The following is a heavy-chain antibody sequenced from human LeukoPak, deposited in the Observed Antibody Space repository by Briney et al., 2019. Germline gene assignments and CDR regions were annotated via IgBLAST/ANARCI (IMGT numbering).Heavy chain of an antibody. CDR2: IYPGDSDT. D-gene: IGHD2-2*01. V-gene: IGHV5-51*01. Sequence: GESLKISCKGSGYSFTSYWIGWVRQMPGKGLEWMGIIYPGDSDTRYSPSFQGQVTISADKSISTAYLQWSSLKASDTAMYYCASSVLGYCSSTSCCFDYWGQGTLVTVSS. CDR3: ASSVLGYCSSTSCCFDY. CDR1: GYSFTSYW. J-gene: IGHJ4*02.